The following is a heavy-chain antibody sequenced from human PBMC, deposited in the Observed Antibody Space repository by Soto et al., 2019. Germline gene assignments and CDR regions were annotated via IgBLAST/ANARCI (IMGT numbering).Heavy chain of an antibody. CDR1: GFTFSSYW. Sequence: GGSLRLSCAASGFTFSSYWMHWVRQAPGKGLVWVSRINSDGSNTSYADSVKGRFTISRDNAKNTLYLQMNSLRAEDTAVYYCARDGGPTKIAGVKWELPDAFDIWGQGTMVTVSS. V-gene: IGHV3-74*01. CDR3: ARDGGPTKIAGVKWELPDAFDI. J-gene: IGHJ3*02. CDR2: INSDGSNT. D-gene: IGHD1-26*01.